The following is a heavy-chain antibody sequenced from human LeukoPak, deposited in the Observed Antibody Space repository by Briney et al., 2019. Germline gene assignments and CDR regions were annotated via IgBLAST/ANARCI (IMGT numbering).Heavy chain of an antibody. V-gene: IGHV3-23*01. CDR3: ARGTDV. J-gene: IGHJ6*02. Sequence: PGGSLRLSCEASGFTFSIYGMSWVRQAPGKGLEWVSAIIGSGVTTYYAESVKGRFTISRDNPKNTLYLQMDSLRAEDTAVYYCARGTDVWGQGTTVTVSS. CDR1: GFTFSIYG. CDR2: IIGSGVTT.